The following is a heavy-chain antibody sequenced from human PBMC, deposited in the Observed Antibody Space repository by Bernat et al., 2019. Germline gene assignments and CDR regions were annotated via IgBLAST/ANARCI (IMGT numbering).Heavy chain of an antibody. V-gene: IGHV3-15*01. CDR2: IKSKTEGGRT. Sequence: EVQLLESGGGLVQPGGSLRLSCAASGFTFSSYAMSWVRQAPGRGPEWVGRIKSKTEGGRTDYAAPVKGRFTISRDDSTNTLYLQMNSLKTEDTAVYYCTTAPGYCDGDCWGQGTLVTVSS. CDR3: TTAPGYCDGDC. J-gene: IGHJ4*02. CDR1: GFTFSSYA. D-gene: IGHD2-2*03.